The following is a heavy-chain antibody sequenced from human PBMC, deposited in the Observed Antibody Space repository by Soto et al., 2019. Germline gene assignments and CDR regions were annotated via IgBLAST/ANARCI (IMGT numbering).Heavy chain of an antibody. CDR2: ISSNGVGT. CDR3: ARRARPDFYYMDV. J-gene: IGHJ6*03. D-gene: IGHD6-6*01. V-gene: IGHV3-64*01. Sequence: GGSLRLSCAASGFTLSGYAMDWVRQAPGKGLEYVSGISSNGVGTYYANSVQGRFTISRDNSKNTAYLQMGSLRPEDMAVYYCARRARPDFYYMDVWGKGTTVTV. CDR1: GFTLSGYA.